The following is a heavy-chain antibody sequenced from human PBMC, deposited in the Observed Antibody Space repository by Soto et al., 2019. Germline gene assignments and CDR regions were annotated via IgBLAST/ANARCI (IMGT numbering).Heavy chain of an antibody. CDR2: ISGSGFNT. CDR3: AKGQYDFWSGFKDY. CDR1: GFTFSSYA. V-gene: IGHV3-23*01. D-gene: IGHD3-3*01. Sequence: GGSLRLSCAASGFTFSSYAMTWVLQAPGKGLEWVSAISGSGFNTYYADSVKGRFTVSRDNSKNTVYLQMYSLRAEDTAVYYCAKGQYDFWSGFKDYWGQGTLVTVPQ. J-gene: IGHJ4*02.